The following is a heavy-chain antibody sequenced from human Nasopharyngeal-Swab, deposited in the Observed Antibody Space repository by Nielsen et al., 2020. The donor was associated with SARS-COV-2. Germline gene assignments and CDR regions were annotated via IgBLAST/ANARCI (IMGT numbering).Heavy chain of an antibody. CDR3: ARDVNGSPLGY. D-gene: IGHD2-15*01. V-gene: IGHV3-7*01. Sequence: GESLKISCVVSGFTFRSYAMSWVRQAPGKGLEWVANIKQDGSEKYYVDSVKGRFTISRDNAKNSLYLQMNSLRAEDTAVYYCARDVNGSPLGYWGQGTLVTVSS. CDR1: GFTFRSYA. CDR2: IKQDGSEK. J-gene: IGHJ4*02.